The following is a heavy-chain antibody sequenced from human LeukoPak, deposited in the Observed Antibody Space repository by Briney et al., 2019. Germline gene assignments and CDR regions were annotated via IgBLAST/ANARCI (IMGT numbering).Heavy chain of an antibody. CDR3: LRDQQAEYYFDY. V-gene: IGHV3-74*01. D-gene: IGHD1/OR15-1a*01. CDR1: GFTFSSYW. J-gene: IGHJ4*02. Sequence: PGGSLRLSCAASGFTFSSYWMHWVRQAPGKGLVWVSRINSDGRSTTYADSVKGRFTISRDNAKNTPYLQINSLRREDKGVYYCLRDQQAEYYFDYWGQEPLVPVPS. CDR2: INSDGRST.